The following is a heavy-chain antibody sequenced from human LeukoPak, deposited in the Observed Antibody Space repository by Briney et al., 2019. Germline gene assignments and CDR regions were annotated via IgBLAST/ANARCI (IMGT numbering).Heavy chain of an antibody. D-gene: IGHD6-13*01. CDR3: ARDRISNSWSDY. V-gene: IGHV3-7*01. CDR2: IKQDGSEK. CDR1: GSTFSSYW. Sequence: GGSLRLSCAASGSTFSSYWMSWVRQAPGKGLEWVANIKQDGSEKYYVDSVKGRFTISRDNAKNSLYLQMNSLRAEDTAVYYCARDRISNSWSDYWGQGTLVTVSS. J-gene: IGHJ4*02.